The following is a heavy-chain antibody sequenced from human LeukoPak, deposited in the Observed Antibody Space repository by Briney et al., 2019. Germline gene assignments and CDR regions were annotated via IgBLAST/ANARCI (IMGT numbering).Heavy chain of an antibody. CDR3: ASVQYYESSGIIDY. Sequence: SQTLSLTCTVSGGSISSYYWSWIRQPPGKGLEWIGYIYYSGSTNYNPSLESRVTISVDTSKSQFSLKLSSVTAADTAVYYCASVQYYESSGIIDYWGQGTLVTAPS. D-gene: IGHD3-22*01. J-gene: IGHJ4*02. CDR2: IYYSGST. V-gene: IGHV4-59*01. CDR1: GGSISSYY.